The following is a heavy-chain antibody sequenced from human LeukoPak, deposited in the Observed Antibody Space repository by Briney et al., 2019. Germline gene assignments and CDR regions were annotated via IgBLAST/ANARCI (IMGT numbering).Heavy chain of an antibody. CDR2: ISWDGGST. D-gene: IGHD6-19*01. CDR1: GFTFDDYT. V-gene: IGHV3-43*01. Sequence: GGSLRLSCAASGFTFDDYTMHWVRQAPGKGLEWVSLISWDGGSTYYADSVKGRFTISRDNIKNSLYLQMNSLRTEDTALYYCAKESEGSSGLVDYWGQGTLVTVSS. CDR3: AKESEGSSGLVDY. J-gene: IGHJ4*02.